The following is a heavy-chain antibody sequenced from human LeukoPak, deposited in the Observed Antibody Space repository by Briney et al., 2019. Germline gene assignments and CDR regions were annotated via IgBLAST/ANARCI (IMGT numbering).Heavy chain of an antibody. J-gene: IGHJ6*04. Sequence: GGSLRLSCVASGFNFNNYSIHWVRQAPGKGLEWVSYISSSGSTIYYADSVKGRFTISRDNAKNSLYLQMNSLRAEDTAVYYCAELGITMIGGVWGKGTAVTISS. CDR2: ISSSGSTI. D-gene: IGHD3-10*02. CDR3: AELGITMIGGV. CDR1: GFNFNNYS. V-gene: IGHV3-48*03.